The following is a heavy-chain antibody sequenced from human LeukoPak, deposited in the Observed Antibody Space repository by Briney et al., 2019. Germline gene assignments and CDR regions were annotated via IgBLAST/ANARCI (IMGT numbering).Heavy chain of an antibody. J-gene: IGHJ4*02. CDR1: GGSMSSSY. CDR2: MHYSGLT. D-gene: IGHD3-10*01. CDR3: ARDRGVSGFGEPYYFDY. Sequence: PSETLSLTCTVSGGSMSSSYWSWIRQPPGKGLEWIAYMHYSGLTNHNPSLKSRVTISVDTSKNQFSLKLSSVTAADTAVYYCARDRGVSGFGEPYYFDYWGQGTLVTVSS. V-gene: IGHV4-59*01.